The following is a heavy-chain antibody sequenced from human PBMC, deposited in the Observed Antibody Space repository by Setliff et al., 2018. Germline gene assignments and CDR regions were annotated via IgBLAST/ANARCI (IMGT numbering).Heavy chain of an antibody. CDR1: GDSISSSNW. Sequence: SETLSLTCAVSGDSISSSNWWNWVRQPPGEGLEWIGEIYHSGSTKYNPSLKSRVTISVDKSKNQFSLKLSSVTAADTAVYYCARSSYSGSYLNVWGQGTTVTVSS. CDR3: ARSSYSGSYLNV. J-gene: IGHJ6*02. D-gene: IGHD1-26*01. CDR2: IYHSGST. V-gene: IGHV4-4*02.